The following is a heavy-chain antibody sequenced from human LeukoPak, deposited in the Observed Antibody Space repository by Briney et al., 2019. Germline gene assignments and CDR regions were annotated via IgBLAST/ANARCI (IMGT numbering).Heavy chain of an antibody. Sequence: TGGSLRLSCTASGFTFISYSVNWARQAPGRGLEWVSSISSSSSYIYYADSVKGRFTITRDNAKNSLYLQMNSLRAEDTAVYYCARSPSGAGSHGDDRGQGTLVTVSS. CDR2: ISSSSSYI. D-gene: IGHD6-19*01. CDR1: GFTFISYS. V-gene: IGHV3-21*01. J-gene: IGHJ4*02. CDR3: ARSPSGAGSHGDD.